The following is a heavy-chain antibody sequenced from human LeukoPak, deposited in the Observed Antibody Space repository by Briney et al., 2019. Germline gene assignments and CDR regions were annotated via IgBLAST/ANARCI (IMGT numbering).Heavy chain of an antibody. CDR2: INPNSGGT. J-gene: IGHJ4*02. CDR3: ANDSGDWNDGGY. D-gene: IGHD1-1*01. Sequence: ASVKVSCKASGYTFTGYYMHWVRQAPGQGLEWMGRINPNSGGTNYAQKFQGRVTMTRDTSISTAYMELSRLRSDDTAVYYCANDSGDWNDGGYWGQGTLVTVSS. CDR1: GYTFTGYY. V-gene: IGHV1-2*06.